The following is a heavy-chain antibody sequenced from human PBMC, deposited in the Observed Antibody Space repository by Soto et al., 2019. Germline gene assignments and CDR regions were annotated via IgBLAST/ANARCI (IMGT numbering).Heavy chain of an antibody. CDR2: LYYGRSA. J-gene: IGHJ4*02. CDR3: ALRSMAVVPEY. Sequence: QVQLQESGPGLVKPSETLSLTCAVSGDSISSYYCMWIRQPPGKGLESIGYLYYGRSANYNPSLKTRVALSVDTSTNQCSLTLSFMTAADTAVYYCALRSMAVVPEYWGQGTLVTVSS. D-gene: IGHD3-22*01. V-gene: IGHV4-59*01. CDR1: GDSISSYY.